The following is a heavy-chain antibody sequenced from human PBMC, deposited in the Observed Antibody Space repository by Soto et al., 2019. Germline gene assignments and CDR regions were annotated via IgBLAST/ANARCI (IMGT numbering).Heavy chain of an antibody. V-gene: IGHV4-59*05. CDR3: ARLSNWNDPPH. D-gene: IGHD1-20*01. J-gene: IGHJ4*02. CDR2: IYYSGST. CDR1: GGSISSYY. Sequence: SETLSLTCTVSGGSISSYYWSWIRQPPGKGLEWIGSIYYSGSTYYNPSLKSRVTISVDTSKNQFSLKLSSVTAADTAVYYCARLSNWNDPPHWGQGTLVTVSS.